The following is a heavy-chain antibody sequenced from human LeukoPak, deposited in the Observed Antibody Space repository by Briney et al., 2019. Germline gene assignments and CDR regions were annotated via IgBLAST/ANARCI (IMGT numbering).Heavy chain of an antibody. D-gene: IGHD6-13*01. Sequence: GGSLRLSCAASGFTFSSYSMNWVRQAPGKGLEWVSSISSSSYIYYADSVKGRFTISRDNAKNSLYLQMNSLRAEDTAVYYCARGGIAAAGTFVIWGQGTMVTVSS. CDR1: GFTFSSYS. V-gene: IGHV3-21*01. CDR3: ARGGIAAAGTFVI. J-gene: IGHJ3*02. CDR2: ISSSSYI.